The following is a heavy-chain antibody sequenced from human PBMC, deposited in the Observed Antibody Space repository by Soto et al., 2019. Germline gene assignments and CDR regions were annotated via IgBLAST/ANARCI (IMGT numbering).Heavy chain of an antibody. CDR1: GFTFSSYA. V-gene: IGHV3-23*01. CDR2: ITGSGGST. D-gene: IGHD2-21*01. Sequence: GGSLRLSCAASGFTFSSYAMSWVRQAPGKGLEWVSYITGSGGSTYYADSVKGRFTISRDNSKNTLSLQMNSLRADDTAVYYCAKDPGLRIDYWGQGTLVTVSS. J-gene: IGHJ4*02. CDR3: AKDPGLRIDY.